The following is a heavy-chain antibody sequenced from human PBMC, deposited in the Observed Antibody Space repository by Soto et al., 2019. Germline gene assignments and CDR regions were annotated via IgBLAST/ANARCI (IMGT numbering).Heavy chain of an antibody. D-gene: IGHD5-12*01. CDR3: ARDSDSGYDGAYYYGMDV. Sequence: SETLSLTCTVSGGSISSGGYYWSWIRQHPGKGLEWIGYIYYSGSTYYNPSLKSRVTISVDTSKNQFSLKLSSVTAADTAVYYCARDSDSGYDGAYYYGMDVWGQGTTVTVSS. CDR2: IYYSGST. CDR1: GGSISSGGYY. J-gene: IGHJ6*02. V-gene: IGHV4-31*03.